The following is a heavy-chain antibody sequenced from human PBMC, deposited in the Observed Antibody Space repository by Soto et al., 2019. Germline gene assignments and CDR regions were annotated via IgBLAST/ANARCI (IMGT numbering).Heavy chain of an antibody. V-gene: IGHV1-24*01. CDR2: FDPEDGET. CDR1: GYTLTELS. D-gene: IGHD1-26*01. J-gene: IGHJ6*02. CDR3: ATASGSYLKYYYYGMDV. Sequence: GASVKVSCKVSGYTLTELSTHWVRRAPGKGLEWMGGFDPEDGETIYAQKFQGRVTMTEDTSTDTAYMELSSLRSEDTAVYYCATASGSYLKYYYYGMDVWGQGTTVTVSS.